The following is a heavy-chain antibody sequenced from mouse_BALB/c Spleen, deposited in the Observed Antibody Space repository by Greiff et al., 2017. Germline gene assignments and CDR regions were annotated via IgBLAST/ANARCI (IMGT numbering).Heavy chain of an antibody. J-gene: IGHJ2*01. CDR1: GFTFSSYA. Sequence: VNVVESGGGLVKPGGSLKLSCAASGFTFSSYAMSWVRQSPEKRLEWVAEISSGGSYTYYPDTVTGRFTISRDNAKNTLYLEMSSLRSEDTAMYYCARDGGGSSGFFDYWGQGTTLTVSS. D-gene: IGHD3-1*01. CDR3: ARDGGGSSGFFDY. V-gene: IGHV5-9-4*01. CDR2: ISSGGSYT.